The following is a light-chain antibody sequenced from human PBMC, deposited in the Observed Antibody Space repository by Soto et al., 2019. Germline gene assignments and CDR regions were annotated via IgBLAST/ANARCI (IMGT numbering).Light chain of an antibody. J-gene: IGKJ5*01. V-gene: IGKV3-20*01. CDR1: QSVSSSY. Sequence: EIVLTQSPGTLSLSPGERATLSCRASQSVSSSYLAWYQQKPGQAPRLLIYAASSRATAIPARFSGSGSGTDFTLTISRLEPEDFAVYYCQQYGSSPPVTFGQGTRLEIK. CDR3: QQYGSSPPVT. CDR2: AAS.